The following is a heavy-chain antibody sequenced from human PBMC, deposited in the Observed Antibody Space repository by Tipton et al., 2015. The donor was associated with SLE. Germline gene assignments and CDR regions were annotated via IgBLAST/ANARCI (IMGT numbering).Heavy chain of an antibody. J-gene: IGHJ1*01. CDR3: ARGFLYDGFQV. CDR1: GGSISGYH. D-gene: IGHD2-2*02. V-gene: IGHV4-59*12. CDR2: ISYTETA. Sequence: TLSLTCTVSGGSISGYHWSWLLQPPGNGLEWVGYISYTETAKYNPYLESRVIISVDTSKNQFSLQMNSVTPEDTAVYYCARGFLYDGFQVWGQGTLVTVSS.